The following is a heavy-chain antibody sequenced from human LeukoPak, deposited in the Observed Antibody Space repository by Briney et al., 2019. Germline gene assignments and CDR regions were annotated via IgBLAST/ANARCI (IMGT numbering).Heavy chain of an antibody. CDR3: ARIDASDI. CDR2: IYHSGST. Sequence: SETLSLTCTVSGYSISSGYYWGWIRQPPGKGLEWIGSIYHSGSTYYNPSLKSRVTISVDTSKNQFSLKLSSVTAADTAVYYCARIDASDIWGQGTMVTVSS. CDR1: GYSISSGYY. J-gene: IGHJ3*02. V-gene: IGHV4-38-2*02.